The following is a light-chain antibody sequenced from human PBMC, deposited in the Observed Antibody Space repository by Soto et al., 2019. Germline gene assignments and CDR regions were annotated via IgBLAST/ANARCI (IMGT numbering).Light chain of an antibody. CDR2: WAS. CDR3: QQYYSAPTWT. CDR1: QSIFYSSNNKNY. Sequence: DIVMTQSPDSLAVSLGERATINCKSSQSIFYSSNNKNYLAWFQQKPGQPPKLLIYWASTRESGVPDRFSGSGSGSDFPLTISGLRAEDVSVYYCQQYYSAPTWTFGQGTKVQIK. J-gene: IGKJ1*01. V-gene: IGKV4-1*01.